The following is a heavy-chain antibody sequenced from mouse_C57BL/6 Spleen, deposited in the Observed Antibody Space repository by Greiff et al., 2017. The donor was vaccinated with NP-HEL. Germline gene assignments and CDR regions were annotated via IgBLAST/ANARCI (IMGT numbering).Heavy chain of an antibody. Sequence: EVQRVESGGGLVKPGGSLKLSCAASGFTFSSYAMSWVRQTPEKRLEWVATISDGGSYTYYPDNVKGRFTISRDNAKNNLYLQMSHLKSEDTAMYYCARDRRDGYYGGYFGVWGTGTTVTVSS. CDR1: GFTFSSYA. D-gene: IGHD2-3*01. CDR2: ISDGGSYT. CDR3: ARDRRDGYYGGYFGV. J-gene: IGHJ1*03. V-gene: IGHV5-4*01.